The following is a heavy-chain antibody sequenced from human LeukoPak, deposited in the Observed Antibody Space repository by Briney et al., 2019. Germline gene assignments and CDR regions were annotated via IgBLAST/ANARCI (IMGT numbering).Heavy chain of an antibody. Sequence: PGGSLRLSCAASGFTFSSYWMSWVRQAPGKGLEWVANIKQDGSEKYYVDSVKGRFTISRDNAKNSLYLQMNSLRAEDTAVYYCARVITMVRGVIRGFDYWGQGTLVTVSS. CDR1: GFTFSSYW. J-gene: IGHJ4*02. D-gene: IGHD3-10*01. CDR3: ARVITMVRGVIRGFDY. CDR2: IKQDGSEK. V-gene: IGHV3-7*04.